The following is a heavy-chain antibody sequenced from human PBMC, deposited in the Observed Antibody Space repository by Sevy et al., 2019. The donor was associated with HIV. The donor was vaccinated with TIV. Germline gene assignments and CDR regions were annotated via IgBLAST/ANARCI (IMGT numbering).Heavy chain of an antibody. V-gene: IGHV3-23*01. CDR3: ARHVASLIVRMFYGNEV. CDR2: LSGSGSST. D-gene: IGHD3-16*02. CDR1: GFTFNKYA. J-gene: IGHJ6*02. Sequence: GGSLRLSCEASGFTFNKYAMSWVRQAPGKGLEWVSSLSGSGSSTYYADFVRVRFTISRDNYRNTLNLEVDSLRVEDTGVHYCARHVASLIVRMFYGNEVWGQGITLTESS.